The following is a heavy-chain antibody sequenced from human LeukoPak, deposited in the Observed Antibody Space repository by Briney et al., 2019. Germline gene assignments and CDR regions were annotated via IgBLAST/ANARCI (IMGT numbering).Heavy chain of an antibody. CDR3: AKRPRGNYLDPFDY. V-gene: IGHV3-23*01. CDR2: ISGSGGST. CDR1: GFTFSSYA. D-gene: IGHD3-10*01. Sequence: WGSLRLSCAASGFTFSSYAMSWVRQAPGKGLEWVSGISGSGGSTYYADSVKGRFTISRDNSKNRLYLQMNSLRAEDTAVYYCAKRPRGNYLDPFDYWGQGTLVTVSS. J-gene: IGHJ4*02.